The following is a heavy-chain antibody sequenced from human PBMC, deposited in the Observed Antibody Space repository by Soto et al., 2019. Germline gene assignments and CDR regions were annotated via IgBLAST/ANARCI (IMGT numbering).Heavy chain of an antibody. CDR1: GGSISSSTYY. J-gene: IGHJ4*02. CDR3: ARGGWKLFDY. CDR2: IYYDGSA. Sequence: SETLSLTCTVSGGSISSSTYYWGWIRQPPGKGLECVGTIYYDGSAYYNPSLKSRVTISVDTSKNQFSLKLISVTAADTAVYYCARGGWKLFDYWGQGTLVTVSS. V-gene: IGHV4-39*07. D-gene: IGHD6-19*01.